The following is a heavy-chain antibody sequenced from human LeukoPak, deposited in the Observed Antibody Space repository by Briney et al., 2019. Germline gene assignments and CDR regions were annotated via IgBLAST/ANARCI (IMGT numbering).Heavy chain of an antibody. CDR3: ARGYCSGGSCYSHYYYMDV. D-gene: IGHD2-15*01. Sequence: GGSLRLSCAASGFTFSSYEMNWVRQAPGKGLEWVSYISSSSSTIYYADSVKGRFTISRDNAKNSLYLQMNSLRAEDTAVYYCARGYCSGGSCYSHYYYMDVWGKGTTVTISS. V-gene: IGHV3-48*01. CDR2: ISSSSSTI. J-gene: IGHJ6*03. CDR1: GFTFSSYE.